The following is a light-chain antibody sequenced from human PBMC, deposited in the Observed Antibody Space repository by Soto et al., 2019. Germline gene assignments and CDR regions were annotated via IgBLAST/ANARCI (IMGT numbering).Light chain of an antibody. J-gene: IGLJ1*01. V-gene: IGLV2-14*03. CDR3: SSHTTSITRV. Sequence: QSALTQPASVSGSPGQSIAISCTGTSSDVGAYDYVSWYQQHPDKAPKLMIYEVRNRPSGVSDRFSGSKSVNTATLTISGLQAEDEADYYCSSHTTSITRVFGTGTQLTVL. CDR1: SSDVGAYDY. CDR2: EVR.